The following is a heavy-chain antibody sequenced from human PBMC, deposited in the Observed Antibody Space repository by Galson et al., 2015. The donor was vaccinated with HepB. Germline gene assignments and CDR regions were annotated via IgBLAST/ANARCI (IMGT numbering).Heavy chain of an antibody. J-gene: IGHJ3*02. CDR1: GCTFGDYA. CDR3: TRDRYCSGGSCYFDAFDI. Sequence: SLRLSCAASGCTFGDYAMSWVRQAPGKGLEWVGFIRSKAYGGTTEYAASVKGRFTISRDDSKSIAYLQMNSLKTEDTAVYYCTRDRYCSGGSCYFDAFDIWGQGTMVTVSS. CDR2: IRSKAYGGTT. V-gene: IGHV3-49*04. D-gene: IGHD2-15*01.